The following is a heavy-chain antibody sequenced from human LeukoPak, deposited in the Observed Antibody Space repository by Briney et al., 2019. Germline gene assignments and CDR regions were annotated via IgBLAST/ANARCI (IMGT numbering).Heavy chain of an antibody. D-gene: IGHD3-3*01. CDR1: GVSISSYY. CDR3: ARGVYDFWSGYNAFDI. V-gene: IGHV4-4*07. CDR2: IYTSGST. J-gene: IGHJ3*02. Sequence: SETLSLTCTVSGVSISSYYWSWIRQPAGKGLEWIGRIYTSGSTNYNPSLKSRVTMSVDTSKNQFSLNLSSVTAADTAVYYCARGVYDFWSGYNAFDIWGQATMVTVSS.